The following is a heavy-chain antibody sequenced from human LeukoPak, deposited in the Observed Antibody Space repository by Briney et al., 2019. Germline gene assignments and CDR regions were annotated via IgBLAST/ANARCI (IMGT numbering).Heavy chain of an antibody. D-gene: IGHD4-23*01. V-gene: IGHV3-23*01. CDR2: ISRSGGST. Sequence: GGSLRLSCAASGFTFSSYAMSWVRQAPGKGLEGVSAISRSGGSTYYADSVKGRFTISRDNSKNPLYLQMNSLRAEDTAVYYCAKDQTTVVTPAYWGQGTLVTVSS. CDR3: AKDQTTVVTPAY. J-gene: IGHJ4*02. CDR1: GFTFSSYA.